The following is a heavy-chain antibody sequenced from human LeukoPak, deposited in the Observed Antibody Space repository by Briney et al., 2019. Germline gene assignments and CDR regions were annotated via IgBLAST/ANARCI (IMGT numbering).Heavy chain of an antibody. J-gene: IGHJ4*02. CDR1: GFTFSNYA. Sequence: GGSLRLSCAASGFTFSNYAMSWVRQPPGKGLEWVSLISGSGDTTYYADSVNGRFTISRDNSKNTLYLQMNSLRAEDTAVYYCANLRKSLWIPEFDYWGQGTLVTVSS. V-gene: IGHV3-23*01. CDR2: ISGSGDTT. CDR3: ANLRKSLWIPEFDY. D-gene: IGHD1-1*01.